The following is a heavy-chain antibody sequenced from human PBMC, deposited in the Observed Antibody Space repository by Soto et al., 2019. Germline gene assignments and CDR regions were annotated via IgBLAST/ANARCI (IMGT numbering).Heavy chain of an antibody. CDR3: ARRGNGLTSGWGVNYYYFSSMDV. J-gene: IGHJ6*02. V-gene: IGHV5-51*01. Sequence: GESLKISCQASGYIFTTYWIGWVRQVPGKGLEWMGVIYPGDSDTRNSPSFQGQVTISADNSISTAYLQWNSLKASDSAIYYCARRGNGLTSGWGVNYYYFSSMDVWGQGTTVTVSS. CDR1: GYIFTTYW. D-gene: IGHD6-19*01. CDR2: IYPGDSDT.